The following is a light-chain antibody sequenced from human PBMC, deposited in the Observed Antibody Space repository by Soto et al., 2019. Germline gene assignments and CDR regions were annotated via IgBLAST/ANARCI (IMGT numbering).Light chain of an antibody. CDR2: AAS. CDR1: QSISSY. Sequence: DIQMTQSPSSLSASVGDIVTITCRASQSISSYLNWYEQKPGKAPKLLIYAASSLQSGVPSRFSGRGSGTDFNLTISSLQPEDFATYYCKQLNSYPWTFGQGTKVDIK. J-gene: IGKJ1*01. CDR3: KQLNSYPWT. V-gene: IGKV1-39*01.